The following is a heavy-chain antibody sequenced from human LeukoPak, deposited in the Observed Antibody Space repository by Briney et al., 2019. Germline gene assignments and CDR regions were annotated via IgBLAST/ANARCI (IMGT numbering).Heavy chain of an antibody. J-gene: IGHJ4*02. CDR3: ARRLVLWFGELFDY. Sequence: SETLSLTCTVSGGSISSSSYYWGWIRQPPGKGLEWIRSIYYSGSTYYNPSLKSRVTISVDTSKNQFSLKLSSVTAADTAVYYCARRLVLWFGELFDYWGQGTLVTVSS. CDR1: GGSISSSSYY. V-gene: IGHV4-39*01. CDR2: IYYSGST. D-gene: IGHD3-10*01.